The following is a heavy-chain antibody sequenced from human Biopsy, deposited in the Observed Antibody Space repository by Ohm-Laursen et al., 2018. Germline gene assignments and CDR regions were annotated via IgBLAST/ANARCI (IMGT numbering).Heavy chain of an antibody. J-gene: IGHJ3*02. Sequence: AASAKASRKASGFTFINYDIHWVRQASGQGLEWMGWMNPKSGDTGYAHKFQGRVTMARNASISTANMEMSSLRSEDTAVYYCARGRLSGTRRALDIWGQGTMVTVSS. CDR1: GFTFINYD. CDR2: MNPKSGDT. CDR3: ARGRLSGTRRALDI. V-gene: IGHV1-8*01. D-gene: IGHD1-7*01.